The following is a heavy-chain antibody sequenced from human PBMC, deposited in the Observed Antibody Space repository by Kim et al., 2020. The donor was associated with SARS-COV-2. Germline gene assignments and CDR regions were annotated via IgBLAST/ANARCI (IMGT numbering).Heavy chain of an antibody. CDR3: VRVGRGYDY. D-gene: IGHD5-18*01. V-gene: IGHV3-64*02. Sequence: YYADSVRGRFIISRNNSKSTLTLQMGSLRAEDTAVYYCVRVGRGYDYWGQGTLVTVSS. J-gene: IGHJ4*02.